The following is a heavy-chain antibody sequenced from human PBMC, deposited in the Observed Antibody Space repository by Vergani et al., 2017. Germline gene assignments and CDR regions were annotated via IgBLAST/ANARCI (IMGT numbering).Heavy chain of an antibody. Sequence: QVQLVESGGGLVKPGGSLRLSCAASGFTFSDYYMSWIRQAPGKGLEWVSYISSSSSYTNYADSVKGRFTISRDNAKNSLYLQMNSLRAEDTAVYYCARITMVRGVTRDYWYFDLWGRGTLVTVSS. J-gene: IGHJ2*01. CDR2: ISSSSSYT. CDR3: ARITMVRGVTRDYWYFDL. D-gene: IGHD3-10*01. V-gene: IGHV3-11*05. CDR1: GFTFSDYY.